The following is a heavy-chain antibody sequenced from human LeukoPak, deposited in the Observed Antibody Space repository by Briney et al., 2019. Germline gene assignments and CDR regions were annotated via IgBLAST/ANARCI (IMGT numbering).Heavy chain of an antibody. CDR2: ISSSSSYI. J-gene: IGHJ4*03. CDR3: ARDPPPEYSYGPYYFDY. V-gene: IGHV3-21*01. Sequence: GGSLRLSCAASGFTFSSYSMNWVRQAPGKGLEWVSSISSSSSYIYYADSVKGRFTISRDNAKNSLYLQMNSLRAEDTAVYYCARDPPPEYSYGPYYFDYWGQGTTVTVSS. CDR1: GFTFSSYS. D-gene: IGHD5-18*01.